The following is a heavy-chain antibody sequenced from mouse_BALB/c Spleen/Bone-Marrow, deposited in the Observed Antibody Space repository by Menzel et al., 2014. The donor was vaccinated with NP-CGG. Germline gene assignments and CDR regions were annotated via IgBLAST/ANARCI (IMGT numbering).Heavy chain of an antibody. CDR2: ISCYNGAT. Sequence: LVKTGASVKISCKASGYSFTGYYMHWVKQSHGKSLEWIGYISCYNGATSYNQNSKGKATFTVDTFSSTDYRQFNSLTSEDSAVYYCVRRGNPIVYYAMDYWGQGTSVTVSS. CDR3: VRRGNPIVYYAMDY. V-gene: IGHV1S34*01. J-gene: IGHJ4*01. CDR1: GYSFTGYY.